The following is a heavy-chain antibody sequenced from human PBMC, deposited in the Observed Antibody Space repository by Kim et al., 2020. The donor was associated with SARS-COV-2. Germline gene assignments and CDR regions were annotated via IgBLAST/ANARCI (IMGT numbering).Heavy chain of an antibody. V-gene: IGHV1-2*02. CDR3: ARGGKYSSNWRRYFDL. D-gene: IGHD6-13*01. CDR2: INPNSGGT. Sequence: ASVKVSCKASGYTFTGYYMHWVRQAPGQGLEWMGWINPNSGGTNYAQKFQGRVTMTRDTSISTAYMELSRLRSDDTAVYYCARGGKYSSNWRRYFDLWGRGTLVTVSS. J-gene: IGHJ2*01. CDR1: GYTFTGYY.